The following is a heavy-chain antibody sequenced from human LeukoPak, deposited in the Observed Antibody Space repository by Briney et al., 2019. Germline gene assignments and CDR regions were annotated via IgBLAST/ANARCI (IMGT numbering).Heavy chain of an antibody. CDR1: GGSISSYY. D-gene: IGHD6-13*01. J-gene: IGHJ5*02. V-gene: IGHV4-59*01. Sequence: SETLSLTCTVSGGSISSYYWSWIRQPPGKGLEWIGYIYYSGSTNYNPSLKSRVTISVDTSKNQFSLKLTSVTTADTAVYYCARASSSWYSGWFDPWGQGTLVTVSS. CDR2: IYYSGST. CDR3: ARASSSWYSGWFDP.